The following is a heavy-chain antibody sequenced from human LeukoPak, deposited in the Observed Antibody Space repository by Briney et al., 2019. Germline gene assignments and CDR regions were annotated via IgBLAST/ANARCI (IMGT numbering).Heavy chain of an antibody. D-gene: IGHD7-27*01. J-gene: IGHJ5*02. CDR1: GYTLTELS. CDR3: ARVPGGWGSGWSDP. CDR2: FDPEDGET. Sequence: ASVKVSCKVSGYTLTELSMHWERQAPGKGLEWMGGFDPEDGETIYAQKFQGRVTMTEDTSTDTAYMELSSLRSEDTAVYYCARVPGGWGSGWSDPWGQGTLVTVSS. V-gene: IGHV1-24*01.